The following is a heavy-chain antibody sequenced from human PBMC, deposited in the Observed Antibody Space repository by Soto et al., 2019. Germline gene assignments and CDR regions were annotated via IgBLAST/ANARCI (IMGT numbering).Heavy chain of an antibody. CDR1: GFTFSSYA. CDR3: ASVGYYYDRSGYFCY. CDR2: ISYDGSNK. Sequence: GGSLRLSCAASGFTFSSYAMHWVRQAPGKGLEWVAVISYDGSNKYYADSVKGRFTISRDNSKNTLYLQMNSLRAEDTAVYYCASVGYYYDRSGYFCYWGQGTLVTVSS. D-gene: IGHD3-22*01. V-gene: IGHV3-30-3*01. J-gene: IGHJ4*02.